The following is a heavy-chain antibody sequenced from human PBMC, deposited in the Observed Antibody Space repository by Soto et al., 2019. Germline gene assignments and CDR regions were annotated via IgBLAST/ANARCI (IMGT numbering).Heavy chain of an antibody. CDR3: ARAGSENDY. CDR1: GFTFSNYW. V-gene: IGHV3-7*05. Sequence: EVQLVESGGGLVQPGWSLRLSCAASGFTFSNYWMSCVRQAPGKGLEWVANIKQDGSERNYVDSVKGRFTISRDNAKNSLYLQLNSLRAEDTAVYYGARAGSENDYWGQGTLVTVSS. CDR2: IKQDGSER. J-gene: IGHJ4*02. D-gene: IGHD3-10*01.